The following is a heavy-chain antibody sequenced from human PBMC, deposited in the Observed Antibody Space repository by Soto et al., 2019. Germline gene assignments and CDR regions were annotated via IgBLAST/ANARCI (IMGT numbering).Heavy chain of an antibody. CDR3: ASLDSGSYPRVAFDM. V-gene: IGHV5-51*01. J-gene: IGHJ3*02. D-gene: IGHD1-26*01. Sequence: SLKISCKGSEYSFSSYWIAWVRHMPGKGLDWMGFVYPSDSDTRYSPSFQGQVTISADKSTNTAYLQWASLKASDSAMYYCASLDSGSYPRVAFDMWGPGTMVTVSS. CDR1: EYSFSSYW. CDR2: VYPSDSDT.